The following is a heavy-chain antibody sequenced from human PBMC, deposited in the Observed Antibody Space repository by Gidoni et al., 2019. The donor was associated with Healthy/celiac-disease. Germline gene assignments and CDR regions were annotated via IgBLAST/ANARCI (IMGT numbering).Heavy chain of an antibody. J-gene: IGHJ5*02. CDR2: MNPNSGNT. D-gene: IGHD4-4*01. CDR1: GYTFTSYD. V-gene: IGHV1-8*01. Sequence: QVQLVQSGAEVKKPGASVKVSCKASGYTFTSYDITWVRQATGQGLEWMGWMNPNSGNTGYAQKFQGRVTMTRNTSISTAYMELSSLRSEDTAVYYCARVSFEDDYSNYEINWFDPWGQGTLVTVSS. CDR3: ARVSFEDDYSNYEINWFDP.